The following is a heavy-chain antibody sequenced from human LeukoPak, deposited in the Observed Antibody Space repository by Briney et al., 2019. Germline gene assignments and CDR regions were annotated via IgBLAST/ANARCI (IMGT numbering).Heavy chain of an antibody. V-gene: IGHV3-30-3*01. J-gene: IGHJ4*02. D-gene: IGHD3-10*01. CDR3: ARDHRGVRDYFDY. Sequence: GGSLRLSCAASGFTFISYWMHWVRQAPGKGLEWVAVISYDGSNKYYADSVKGRFTISRDNSKNTLYLQMNSLRAEDTAVYYCARDHRGVRDYFDYWGQGTLVTVSS. CDR2: ISYDGSNK. CDR1: GFTFISYW.